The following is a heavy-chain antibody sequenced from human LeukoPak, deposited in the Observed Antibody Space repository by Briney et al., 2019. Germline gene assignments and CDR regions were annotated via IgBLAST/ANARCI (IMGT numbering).Heavy chain of an antibody. D-gene: IGHD3-9*01. V-gene: IGHV3-48*01. CDR2: VKSGNYDI. CDR1: GFTFNTYS. J-gene: IGHJ4*02. Sequence: SGGSLRLSCAASGFTFNTYSMNWVRQAPGKGLGWLSYVKSGNYDIQYADSVTGRFTVSRDSAANSLYLQMNDLKAEDTAVYYCARDSDWAFDYWGQGSLVTVSS. CDR3: ARDSDWAFDY.